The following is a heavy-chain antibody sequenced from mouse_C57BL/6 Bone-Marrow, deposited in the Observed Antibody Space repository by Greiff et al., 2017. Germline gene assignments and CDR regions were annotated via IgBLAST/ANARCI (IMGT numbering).Heavy chain of an antibody. V-gene: IGHV1-42*01. Sequence: VQLKQSGPELVKPGASVKISCKASGYSFTGYYMNWVKQSPEKSLEWIGEINPSTGGTTYNQKFKAKATLTVDKSSSTAYMQLKSLTSEDSAVYYCARSKKGDYFDYWGQGTTLTVSS. CDR3: ARSKKGDYFDY. CDR2: INPSTGGT. J-gene: IGHJ2*01. CDR1: GYSFTGYY.